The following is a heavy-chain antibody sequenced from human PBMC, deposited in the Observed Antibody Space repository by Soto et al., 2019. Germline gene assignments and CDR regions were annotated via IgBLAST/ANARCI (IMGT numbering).Heavy chain of an antibody. CDR3: ATSTYYDFWSGYAGVYYYYYGMDV. CDR2: IFSNDEK. J-gene: IGHJ6*02. V-gene: IGHV2-26*01. CDR1: GFSLSNARMG. Sequence: QVTLKESGPVLVKPTETLTLTCTVSGFSLSNARMGVSWIRQPPGKALEWLAHIFSNDEKSYSTSLKSRLTISKDSSKSQVGLTMTNMDPVDTATYYCATSTYYDFWSGYAGVYYYYYGMDVWGQGTTVTVSS. D-gene: IGHD3-3*01.